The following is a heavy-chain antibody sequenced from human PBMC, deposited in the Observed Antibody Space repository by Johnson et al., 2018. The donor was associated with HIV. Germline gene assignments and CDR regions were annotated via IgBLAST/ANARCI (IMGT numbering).Heavy chain of an antibody. Sequence: QVQLVESGGGLVQPGGSLRLSCAASGFIFSSYGMHWVRQAPGKGLEWVAFIRYDGSNKYYADSVKGRFTISRDNSKNTLYLQMNSLRAEDTAVYYCARDALQQLVPRGAFDIWGQGTMVTVSS. J-gene: IGHJ3*02. CDR3: ARDALQQLVPRGAFDI. D-gene: IGHD6-13*01. CDR1: GFIFSSYG. V-gene: IGHV3-30*02. CDR2: IRYDGSNK.